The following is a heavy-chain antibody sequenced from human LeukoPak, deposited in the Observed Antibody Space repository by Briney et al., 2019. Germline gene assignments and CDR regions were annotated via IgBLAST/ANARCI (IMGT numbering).Heavy chain of an antibody. CDR2: INHSGST. V-gene: IGHV4-39*07. J-gene: IGHJ4*02. D-gene: IGHD2-2*01. CDR3: AREGRVKDIVVVPAAPLDY. Sequence: PSETLSLTCTVSGGSISSGGYYWSWIRQPPGKGLEWIGEINHSGSTNYNPSLKSRVTISVDTSKNQFSLKLSSVTAADTAVYYCAREGRVKDIVVVPAAPLDYWGQGTLVTVSS. CDR1: GGSISSGGYY.